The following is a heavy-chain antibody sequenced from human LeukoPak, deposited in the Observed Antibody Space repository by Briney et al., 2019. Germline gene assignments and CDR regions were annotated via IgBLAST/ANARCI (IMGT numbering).Heavy chain of an antibody. J-gene: IGHJ4*02. CDR3: AKAVSSWYGVGDFDY. D-gene: IGHD6-13*01. CDR2: ISYDGSNK. Sequence: PGRSLRLSCAASGFTFSSYAMHWVRQAPGKGLEWVAVISYDGSNKYYADSVKGRFTISRDNSKNTLYLQMNSLRAEDTALYYCAKAVSSWYGVGDFDYWGQGALVTVSS. V-gene: IGHV3-30*04. CDR1: GFTFSSYA.